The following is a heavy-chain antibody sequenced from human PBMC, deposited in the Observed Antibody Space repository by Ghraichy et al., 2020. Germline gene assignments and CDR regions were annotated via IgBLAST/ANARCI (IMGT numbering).Heavy chain of an antibody. V-gene: IGHV3-23*01. CDR3: AKAITMVRGKLLDY. D-gene: IGHD3-10*01. J-gene: IGHJ4*02. CDR1: GFTFSSYA. CDR2: ISGSGGST. Sequence: GESLNISCAASGFTFSSYAMSWVRQAPGKGLEWVSAISGSGGSTYYADSVKGRFTISRDNSKNTLYLQMNSLRAEDTAVYYCAKAITMVRGKLLDYWGQGTLVTVSS.